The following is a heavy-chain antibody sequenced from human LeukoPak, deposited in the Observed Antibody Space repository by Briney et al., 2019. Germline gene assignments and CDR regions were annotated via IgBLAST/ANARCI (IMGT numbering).Heavy chain of an antibody. CDR3: AKVGARYFYMDV. CDR1: GFTFSSYA. CDR2: ISGSGRST. V-gene: IGHV3-23*01. D-gene: IGHD3-9*01. Sequence: GGSLRLSCAASGFTFSSYAMSWVRQAPGKGLEWVSAISGSGRSTYYADSVKGRFTISRDKSKNTPYLQMNSLSADDTAVYYCAKVGARYFYMDVWGKGTTVTVPS. J-gene: IGHJ6*03.